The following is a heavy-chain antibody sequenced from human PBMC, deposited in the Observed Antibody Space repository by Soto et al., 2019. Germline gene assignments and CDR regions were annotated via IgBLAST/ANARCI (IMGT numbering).Heavy chain of an antibody. CDR2: IYYSGST. J-gene: IGHJ4*02. CDR3: ARESRLGELSD. Sequence: SETLSLTCTFSGCSISSGDYYWSWIRQPPGKGLEWIGYIYYSGSTYYNPSLKSRVTISVDTSKNQFSLKLSSVTAADTAVYYCARESRLGELSDWGQGTLVTVSS. V-gene: IGHV4-30-4*01. D-gene: IGHD3-16*02. CDR1: GCSISSGDYY.